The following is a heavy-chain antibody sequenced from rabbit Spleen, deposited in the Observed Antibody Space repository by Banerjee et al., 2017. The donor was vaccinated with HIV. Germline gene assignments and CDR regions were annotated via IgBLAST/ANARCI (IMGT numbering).Heavy chain of an antibody. J-gene: IGHJ3*01. D-gene: IGHD1-1*01. CDR3: AREMDGGIGCDFGW. CDR2: INAVTGKY. V-gene: IGHV1S45*01. CDR1: GFSFSNKDV. Sequence: QEQLVESGGGLVKPEGSLTLTCTASGFSFSNKDVMCWVRQAPGKGLQWIACINAVTGKYIYASWAKSRFTSSNKSSTTVTIQKTSMTDADTTTYYCAREMDGGIGCDFGWWGQGTLVTVS.